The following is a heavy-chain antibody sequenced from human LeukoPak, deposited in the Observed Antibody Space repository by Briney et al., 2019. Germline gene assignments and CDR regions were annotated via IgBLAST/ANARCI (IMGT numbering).Heavy chain of an antibody. CDR3: ASSIGYCSGGSYFKGCNWFDP. CDR2: INPGGGTT. V-gene: IGHV1-46*01. J-gene: IGHJ5*02. D-gene: IGHD2-15*01. CDR1: GYTFTSYS. Sequence: ASVKVSCKASGYTFTSYSIHWVRQAPGQGLEWMGIINPGGGTTTYTQKFQGRVTMTRDMSTSTVYMELSSLRSEDTAVYYCASSIGYCSGGSYFKGCNWFDPWGQGTLVTVSS.